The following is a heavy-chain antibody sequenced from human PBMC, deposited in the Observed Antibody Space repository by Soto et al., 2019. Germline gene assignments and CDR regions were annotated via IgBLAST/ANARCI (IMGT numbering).Heavy chain of an antibody. CDR2: MFPWTSDT. V-gene: IGHV5-51*01. CDR1: GYTCNSFW. CDR3: VTTRDGTTFFPH. J-gene: IGHJ4*02. D-gene: IGHD1-7*01. Sequence: GASLKISCQGSGYTCNSFWIGWVRQRPGEGLEWMGLMFPWTSDTRYSPSFQGHVSISVDRATGTGYLQWNSLKASDTAMYYCVTTRDGTTFFPHWGQGTPVTVSS.